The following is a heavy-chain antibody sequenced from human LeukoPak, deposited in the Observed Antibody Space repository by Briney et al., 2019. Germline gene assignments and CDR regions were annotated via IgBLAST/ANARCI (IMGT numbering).Heavy chain of an antibody. Sequence: SETLSLTCTVSGGSISSSSYYWSWIRQPAGKGLEWIGRIYTSGSTNYNPSLKSRVTMSVDTSKNQFSLKLSSVTAADTAVYYCARGDRSYFGYWGQGTLVTVSS. D-gene: IGHD1-14*01. CDR2: IYTSGST. V-gene: IGHV4-61*02. CDR3: ARGDRSYFGY. J-gene: IGHJ4*02. CDR1: GGSISSSSYY.